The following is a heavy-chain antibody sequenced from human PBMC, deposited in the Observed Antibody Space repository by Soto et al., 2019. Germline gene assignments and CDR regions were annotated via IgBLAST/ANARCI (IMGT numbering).Heavy chain of an antibody. CDR3: ARGATDSYPGSRIFDF. J-gene: IGHJ4*02. CDR2: ITGTGGDA. CDR1: GLTFGSHA. V-gene: IGHV3-23*01. D-gene: IGHD3-10*01. Sequence: SLRLSCLPSGLTFGSHAMTWVSHVPGEGLQWVSPITGTGGDAEYAESVRSRFGNSRNNTEKTLYLQMTSLTTEDSDMYCCARGATDSYPGSRIFDFWGRGTLVTVSS.